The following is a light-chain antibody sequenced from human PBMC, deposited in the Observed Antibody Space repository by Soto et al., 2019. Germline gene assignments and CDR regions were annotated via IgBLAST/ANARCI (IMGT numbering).Light chain of an antibody. J-gene: IGLJ2*01. V-gene: IGLV1-47*02. CDR3: AAWDGSLSGRV. CDR1: SSNIGSNY. Sequence: QSVLTPPPSASGTPGQRVTISCAGSSSNIGSNYLYWYQQLPGTAPKLLIYSNNQRPSGVPDRFCGSKSGTSASLAISGLRSEDEADYYCAAWDGSLSGRVFGGGTKLTVL. CDR2: SNN.